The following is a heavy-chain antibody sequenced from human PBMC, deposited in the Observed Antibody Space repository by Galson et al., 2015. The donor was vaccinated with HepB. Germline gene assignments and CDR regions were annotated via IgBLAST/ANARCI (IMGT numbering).Heavy chain of an antibody. CDR2: IKQDGSEK. V-gene: IGHV3-7*03. Sequence: SLRLSCAASGFTFRSNWMTWVRQAPGKGLEWVANIKQDGSEKYYVDSVKGRFTISRDNAKNSLYLQMNSLRAEDTAVYYCARDSSSDFWSGYPDYWGQGTLVAVSS. CDR1: GFTFRSNW. D-gene: IGHD3-3*01. J-gene: IGHJ4*02. CDR3: ARDSSSDFWSGYPDY.